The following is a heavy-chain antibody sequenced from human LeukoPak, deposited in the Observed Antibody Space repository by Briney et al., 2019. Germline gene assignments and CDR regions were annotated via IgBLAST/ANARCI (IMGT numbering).Heavy chain of an antibody. CDR1: GFTFSSYG. J-gene: IGHJ4*02. D-gene: IGHD6-19*01. Sequence: PGGSLRLSCAASGFTFSSYGMHWVRQAPGKGLEWVAVISYDGSNKYYADPVKGRFTISRDNSKNTLYLQMNSLRAEDTAVYYCAKSYSSGPPTLHDYWGQGTLVTVSS. CDR3: AKSYSSGPPTLHDY. CDR2: ISYDGSNK. V-gene: IGHV3-30*18.